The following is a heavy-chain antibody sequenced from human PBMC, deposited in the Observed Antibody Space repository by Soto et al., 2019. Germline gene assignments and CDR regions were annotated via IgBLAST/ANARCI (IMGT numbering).Heavy chain of an antibody. CDR3: TRAFGDSNYFDRPYYYYYGMDV. Sequence: EVQLVESGGGLVQPGRSLRLSCTASGFTFGDYAMSWVRQAPGKGLEWVGFIRSKAYGGTTEYAASVKGRFTISRDDSKSIAYLQMNSLKTEDTAVYYCTRAFGDSNYFDRPYYYYYGMDVWGQGTTVTVSS. D-gene: IGHD4-4*01. CDR1: GFTFGDYA. J-gene: IGHJ6*02. CDR2: IRSKAYGGTT. V-gene: IGHV3-49*04.